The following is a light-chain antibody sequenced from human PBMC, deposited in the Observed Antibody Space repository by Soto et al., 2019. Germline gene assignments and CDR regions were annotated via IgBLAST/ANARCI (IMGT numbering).Light chain of an antibody. J-gene: IGKJ1*01. CDR1: QSLIHSDTNSY. CDR2: EAS. V-gene: IGKV2-30*02. CDR3: MQGTHWPPT. Sequence: VVMTQSPLSLPVTLGQPASISCRSRQSLIHSDTNSYLSWFHQRPGQSPRRLIYEASSWDSGVTDRFSGSGSGTDFTLKIHRVEAEDVGIHDCMQGTHWPPTFGQGTKVEIK.